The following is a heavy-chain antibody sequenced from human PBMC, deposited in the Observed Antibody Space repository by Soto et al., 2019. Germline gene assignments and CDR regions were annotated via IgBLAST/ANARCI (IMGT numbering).Heavy chain of an antibody. Sequence: PGGSLRLSGAASGITFSSYWMHWVRQAPGQGLVWVSRINRDETSTNYADSVKGRFTISRDNAKNTLYLQMNSLRAEDTAVYYCAREAAVPGTVFDYWGQGVLVTVSS. J-gene: IGHJ4*02. CDR2: INRDETST. CDR3: AREAAVPGTVFDY. CDR1: GITFSSYW. D-gene: IGHD6-19*01. V-gene: IGHV3-74*01.